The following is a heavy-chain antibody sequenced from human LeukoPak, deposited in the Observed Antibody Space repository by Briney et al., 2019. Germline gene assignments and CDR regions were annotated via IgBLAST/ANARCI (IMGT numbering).Heavy chain of an antibody. V-gene: IGHV3-7*01. D-gene: IGHD2-8*01. CDR2: IKQDGREK. Sequence: PGGSLRLSCAASGFTFSSYWMSWVRQAPGKGLEWVANIKQDGREKYYVDSVKGRLTISRDNAKNSLYLQMNSLRAEDTAVYYCARKGCTNGVCSFCTTPDYYYYYMDVWGKGTTVTVSS. CDR3: ARKGCTNGVCSFCTTPDYYYYYMDV. J-gene: IGHJ6*03. CDR1: GFTFSSYW.